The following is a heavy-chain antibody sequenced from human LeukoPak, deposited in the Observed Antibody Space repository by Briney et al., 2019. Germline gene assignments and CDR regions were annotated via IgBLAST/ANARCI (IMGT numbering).Heavy chain of an antibody. V-gene: IGHV4-31*03. CDR1: GGSISSGGYY. CDR3: ASSHDGGKYYYDSTGYSADAFDI. D-gene: IGHD3-22*01. CDR2: IYYSGST. J-gene: IGHJ3*02. Sequence: PSQTLSLTCTVSGGSISSGGYYWSWIRQHPGKGLEWSGYIYYSGSTYYNPSLKSRVTISVDTSKNQFSLKLSSVTAADTAVYYCASSHDGGKYYYDSTGYSADAFDIWGQGTMVTVSS.